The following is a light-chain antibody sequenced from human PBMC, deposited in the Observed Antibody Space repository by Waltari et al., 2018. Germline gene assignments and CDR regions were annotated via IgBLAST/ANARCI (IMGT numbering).Light chain of an antibody. CDR3: QQYNRYSS. J-gene: IGKJ5*01. Sequence: DIQMAPSPSTLSASVGDRVTITCRASQSISYSLAWYQQKPGKAPKLLIYKASTLEGGVPSRFSGSGSGTEFTLTITSLQPDDFATYYCQQYNRYSSFGQGTRLEI. CDR2: KAS. CDR1: QSISYS. V-gene: IGKV1-5*03.